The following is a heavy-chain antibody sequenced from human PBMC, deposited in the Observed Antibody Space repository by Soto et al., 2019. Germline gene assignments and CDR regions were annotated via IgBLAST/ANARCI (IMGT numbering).Heavy chain of an antibody. J-gene: IGHJ4*02. D-gene: IGHD2-2*01. Sequence: ASVKVSCRGFGYSFMKYGINWVRQAPGQGLEWVGWISPYSGYTHSAQKFHGRLTLTTDTAASTAYMELRILRSADTALYYCAREASVLIPAAQPSRFDSWGQGTLVTVSS. CDR1: GYSFMKYG. V-gene: IGHV1-18*01. CDR3: AREASVLIPAAQPSRFDS. CDR2: ISPYSGYT.